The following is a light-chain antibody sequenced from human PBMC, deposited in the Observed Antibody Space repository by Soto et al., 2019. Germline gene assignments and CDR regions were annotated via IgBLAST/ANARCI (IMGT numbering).Light chain of an antibody. J-gene: IGKJ5*01. V-gene: IGKV3-15*01. CDR1: QSVSSN. CDR3: QQRHNWPIT. CDR2: DAS. Sequence: EIVMTQSPATLSVSPGERATLSCRASQSVSSNLAWYQQKPGQAPRLLIYDASTRATGIPDRFSGSGSETEFTLTISGLQSEDFAVYYCQQRHNWPITFGQGTRLEIK.